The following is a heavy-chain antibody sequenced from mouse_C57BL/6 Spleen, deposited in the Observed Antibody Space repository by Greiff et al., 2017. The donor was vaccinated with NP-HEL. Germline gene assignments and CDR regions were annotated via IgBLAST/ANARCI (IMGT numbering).Heavy chain of an antibody. D-gene: IGHD2-2*01. CDR2: ISSGSSTI. J-gene: IGHJ4*01. CDR1: GFTFSDYG. CDR3: ARPLGYGYYAMDY. Sequence: EVQLVESGGGLVKPGGSLKLSCAASGFTFSDYGMHWVRQAPEKGLEWVAYISSGSSTIYYADTVKGRFTISRDNAKNTLFLQMTSLRSEDTAMYYCARPLGYGYYAMDYWGQGTSVTVSS. V-gene: IGHV5-17*01.